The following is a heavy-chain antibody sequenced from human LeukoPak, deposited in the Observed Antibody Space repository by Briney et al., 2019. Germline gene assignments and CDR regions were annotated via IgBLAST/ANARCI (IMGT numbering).Heavy chain of an antibody. J-gene: IGHJ4*02. CDR1: GGSISSSSYY. CDR3: ARFRASEGMLDY. D-gene: IGHD1-14*01. CDR2: IYYSGST. V-gene: IGHV4-39*01. Sequence: PSETLSLTCTVSGGSISSSSYYWGWIRQPPGKGLEWIGSIYYSGSTYYNPSLKSRVTISVDTSKNQFSLKLSSVPAADTAVYYCARFRASEGMLDYWGQGTLVTVSS.